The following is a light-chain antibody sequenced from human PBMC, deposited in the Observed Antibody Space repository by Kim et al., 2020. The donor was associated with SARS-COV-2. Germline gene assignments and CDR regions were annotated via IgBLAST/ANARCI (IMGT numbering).Light chain of an antibody. CDR2: GAS. CDR3: QQYGNSLT. V-gene: IGKV3-20*01. CDR1: QSVTNSY. J-gene: IGKJ4*01. Sequence: LSPGERATLSCRASQSVTNSYLAWYQQKRGQSPRLLIYGASRRATGIPDRFSGSGSGTDFTLTISRLDPEDFAVYFCQQYGNSLTFGGGSKVEIK.